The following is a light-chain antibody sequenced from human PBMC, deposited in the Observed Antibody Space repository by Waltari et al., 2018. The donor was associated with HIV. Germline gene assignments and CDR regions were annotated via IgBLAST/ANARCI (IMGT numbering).Light chain of an antibody. CDR2: KRA. V-gene: IGKV2-30*01. Sequence: TQSPLSLPVTLGQPASITCRSDRSLLAGDGVTYLSWYQQRPGQPPRRLVHKRAVRDSGVPDIFSGSGSRSNFALAIAAVEAEYLATYFCRQHTLSPRTFGPGTKVVI. CDR3: RQHTLSPRT. CDR1: RSLLAGDGVTY. J-gene: IGKJ1*01.